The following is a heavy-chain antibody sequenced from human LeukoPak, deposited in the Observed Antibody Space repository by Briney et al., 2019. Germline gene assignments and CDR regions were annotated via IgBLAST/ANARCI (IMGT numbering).Heavy chain of an antibody. Sequence: SETLSLACAVSGYSISSGYYWGWIRQPPGKGLEWIGSIYHSGSTYYNPSLKSRVTIPVDTSKNQFSLKLSSVTAADTAVYYCARGANKKYILTGRVFRYFDYWGQGTLVTVSS. V-gene: IGHV4-38-2*01. D-gene: IGHD3-9*01. CDR1: GYSISSGYY. CDR2: IYHSGST. CDR3: ARGANKKYILTGRVFRYFDY. J-gene: IGHJ4*02.